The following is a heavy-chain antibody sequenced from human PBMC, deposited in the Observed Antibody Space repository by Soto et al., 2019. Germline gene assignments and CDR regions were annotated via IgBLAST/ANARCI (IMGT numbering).Heavy chain of an antibody. CDR2: ISGSGGST. CDR1: EFTFSSYA. V-gene: IGHV3-23*01. J-gene: IGHJ4*02. D-gene: IGHD5-12*01. Sequence: GGSLRLSCAAYEFTFSSYAMSWVRQAPGKGLEWVSAISGSGGSTHYADSVKGRFTISRDNSKNTLYLQMNSLRAEDTAVYYCSFQVEMATICYIHYPGQGTLLTGS. CDR3: SFQVEMATICYIHY.